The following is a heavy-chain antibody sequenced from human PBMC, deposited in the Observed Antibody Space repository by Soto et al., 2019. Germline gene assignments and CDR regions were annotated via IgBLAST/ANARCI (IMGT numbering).Heavy chain of an antibody. CDR3: ARGAGTEAGMDV. V-gene: IGHV4-38-2*01. D-gene: IGHD6-13*01. J-gene: IGHJ6*02. CDR1: GYSISSGYY. CDR2: IYHSGST. Sequence: PSETLSLTCAVSGYSISSGYYWGWIRQPPGKGLVWIGSIYHSGSTYYNPSLKSRVTISVDTSKNQFSLKLSSVTAADTAVYYCARGAGTEAGMDVWGQGTTVTVSS.